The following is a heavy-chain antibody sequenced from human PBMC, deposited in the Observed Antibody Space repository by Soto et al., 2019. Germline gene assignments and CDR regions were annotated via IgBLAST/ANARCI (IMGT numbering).Heavy chain of an antibody. Sequence: EVKLVESGGGLVQPEGSLRLSCTASGFTFSDHYMDWVRQAPGKGLEWVGRIRNKVNSYTTEYDTSVKGRFNFSRDDPVSSLYLQKNSLKTEDTAKYYCSTAGTSTTPYYFADWGRGALVTVSS. V-gene: IGHV3-72*01. CDR2: IRNKVNSYTT. CDR3: STAGTSTTPYYFAD. CDR1: GFTFSDHY. J-gene: IGHJ4*02.